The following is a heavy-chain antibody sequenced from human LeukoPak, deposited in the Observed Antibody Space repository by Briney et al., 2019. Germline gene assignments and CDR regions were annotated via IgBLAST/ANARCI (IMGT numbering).Heavy chain of an antibody. J-gene: IGHJ6*03. CDR2: IYYSGST. CDR3: ARTIMITFGGVIAYYMDV. Sequence: SETLSLTCTVSGGSISSSSYYWGRIRQPPGKGLEWIGSIYYSGSTYYNPSLKSRVTISVDTSKNQFSLKLSSVTAADTAVYYCARTIMITFGGVIAYYMDVWGKGTTVIVSS. CDR1: GGSISSSSYY. D-gene: IGHD3-16*02. V-gene: IGHV4-39*01.